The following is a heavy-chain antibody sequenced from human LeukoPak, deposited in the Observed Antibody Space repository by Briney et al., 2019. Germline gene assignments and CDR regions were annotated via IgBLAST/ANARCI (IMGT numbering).Heavy chain of an antibody. Sequence: ASVKVSCKASGYTFTGYYMHWVRQAPGQGLEWMGWINPNSGGTNYAQKFQGRVTMTRDTSISTAYMELSRLRSDDTAVYYCARARAALRNARNRPHAFDIWGEGTMVSVSS. D-gene: IGHD1-1*01. CDR2: INPNSGGT. CDR1: GYTFTGYY. J-gene: IGHJ3*02. CDR3: ARARAALRNARNRPHAFDI. V-gene: IGHV1-2*02.